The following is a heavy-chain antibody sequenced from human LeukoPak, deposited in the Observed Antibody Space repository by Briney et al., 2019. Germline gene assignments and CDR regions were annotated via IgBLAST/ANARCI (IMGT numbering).Heavy chain of an antibody. CDR3: ARELGVVVVPAALVGAFDI. D-gene: IGHD2-2*01. J-gene: IGHJ3*02. CDR2: ISYDGSNK. Sequence: GGSLRLSCAASGFTFSSCAMHWVRQAPGKGLEWVAVISYDGSNKYYADSVKGRFTISRDNSKNTLYLQMNSLRAEDTAVYYCARELGVVVVPAALVGAFDIWGQGTMVTVSS. CDR1: GFTFSSCA. V-gene: IGHV3-30*04.